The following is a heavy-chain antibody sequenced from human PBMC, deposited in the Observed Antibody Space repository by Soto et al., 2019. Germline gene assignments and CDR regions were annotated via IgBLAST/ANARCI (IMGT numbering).Heavy chain of an antibody. J-gene: IGHJ4*02. CDR1: GGSISSYY. D-gene: IGHD6-19*01. Sequence: SETLSLTCTVSGGSISSYYWSWIRQPPGKGLEWIGYIYYSGSTNYNPSLKSRVTISVDTSKNQFSLKLSSVTAADTAVYYCARGTLNIAVAGYDYWGQGTLVTVSS. CDR3: ARGTLNIAVAGYDY. V-gene: IGHV4-59*01. CDR2: IYYSGST.